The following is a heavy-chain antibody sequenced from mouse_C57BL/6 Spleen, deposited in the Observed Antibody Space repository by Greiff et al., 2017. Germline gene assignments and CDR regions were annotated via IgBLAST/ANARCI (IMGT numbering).Heavy chain of an antibody. J-gene: IGHJ1*03. V-gene: IGHV10-3*01. CDR2: IRSKSSNYAT. CDR1: GFTFHTYA. Sequence: EAGGGLVQPKGSLKLSCAASGFTFHTYAMHWVRQAPGKGLEWVARIRSKSSNYATYYADSVKDRFTISRDDSQSMLYLQMNNLKTEDTAMDDCVRGNYYGSSYGYFDVWGTGTTVTVSS. D-gene: IGHD1-1*01. CDR3: VRGNYYGSSYGYFDV.